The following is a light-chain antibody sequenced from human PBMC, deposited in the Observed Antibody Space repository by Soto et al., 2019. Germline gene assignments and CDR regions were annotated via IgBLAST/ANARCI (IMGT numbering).Light chain of an antibody. CDR3: GTWDSSLSVHWV. J-gene: IGLJ3*02. CDR1: SSNIGNNY. Sequence: QSVLTQPPSVSAAPGQKVTISCSGSSSNIGNNYVSWYQQLPGTAPRLLIYENNKRPSGIPDRFSGSKSGTSATLGITGLQTGDEADYYCGTWDSSLSVHWVFGTGTKVIVL. CDR2: ENN. V-gene: IGLV1-51*02.